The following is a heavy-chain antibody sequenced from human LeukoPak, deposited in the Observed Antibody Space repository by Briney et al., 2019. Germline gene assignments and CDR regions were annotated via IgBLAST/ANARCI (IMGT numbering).Heavy chain of an antibody. CDR1: GGTFSSYA. J-gene: IGHJ4*02. CDR3: AREMSIAQAVADY. CDR2: VNPVLDIV. Sequence: SVKVSCKASGGTFSSYAISWVRQAPGQGLEWMGRVNPVLDIVNYAQKFRGRLTITADKYTSTAYMELTGLTSADTAVYYCAREMSIAQAVADYWGQGTLVTVSS. D-gene: IGHD2-15*01. V-gene: IGHV1-69*04.